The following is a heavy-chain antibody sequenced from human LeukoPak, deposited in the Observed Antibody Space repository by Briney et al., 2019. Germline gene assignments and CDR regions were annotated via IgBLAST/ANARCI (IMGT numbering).Heavy chain of an antibody. CDR2: ISFDGGNK. J-gene: IGHJ4*02. CDR1: GFTFNNYA. CDR3: ARDGIVGSPLFKFDY. V-gene: IGHV3-30-3*01. Sequence: PGGSLRLSCAASGFTFNNYAIHWVRQAPDKGLEWVAIISFDGGNKYYADPVKGRFTISRDNSKNTLYLQMNSLRAEDTAVYYCARDGIVGSPLFKFDYWGQGTLVTVSS. D-gene: IGHD1-26*01.